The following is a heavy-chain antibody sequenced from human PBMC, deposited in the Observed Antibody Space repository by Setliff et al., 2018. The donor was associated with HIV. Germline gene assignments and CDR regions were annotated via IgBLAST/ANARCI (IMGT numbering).Heavy chain of an antibody. J-gene: IGHJ4*02. V-gene: IGHV3-23*01. CDR1: GFTFSSYA. CDR3: ARDRYSGSSTDY. Sequence: SLRLSCAVSGFTFSSYAMSWVRQAPGKGLEWVSAISGSGGSTYYADSVRGRFTISRDNSKNTLYLQMNSLRAEDTAVYYCARDRYSGSSTDYWGQGTLVTVSS. CDR2: ISGSGGST. D-gene: IGHD1-26*01.